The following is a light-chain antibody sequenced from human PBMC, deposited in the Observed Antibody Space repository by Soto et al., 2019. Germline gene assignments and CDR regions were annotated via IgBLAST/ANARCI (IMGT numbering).Light chain of an antibody. CDR3: SSYTTPTSLI. Sequence: QSVLTQPASVSGSPGQSITISCTGTSSDVGLYNFVSWYQSHPGEAPKLIIYEVRIRPSGVSPRFSGSKSGNTASLTISGLQAEDEADYYCSSYTTPTSLIFGGGTKLTGL. CDR1: SSDVGLYNF. CDR2: EVR. V-gene: IGLV2-14*01. J-gene: IGLJ2*01.